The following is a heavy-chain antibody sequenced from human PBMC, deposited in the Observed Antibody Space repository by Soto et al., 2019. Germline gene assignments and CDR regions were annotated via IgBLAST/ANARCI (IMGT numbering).Heavy chain of an antibody. CDR3: ARENKPRGLYFQYNGVDV. J-gene: IGHJ6*02. D-gene: IGHD2-8*01. CDR2: ISGDGDT. V-gene: IGHV1-3*01. CDR1: GYIFTIYT. Sequence: ASVKVSCKTSGYIFTIYTMHWVRQAPGQRLEWMGWISGDGDTEYSQNFQGRVTITRDTSASTGYMELSRLRSEDTTVYYCARENKPRGLYFQYNGVDVWGQGTTVTVSS.